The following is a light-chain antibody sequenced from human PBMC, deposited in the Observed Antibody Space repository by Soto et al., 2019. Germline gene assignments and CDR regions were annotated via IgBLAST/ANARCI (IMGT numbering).Light chain of an antibody. Sequence: DIPMTQSPSTLSASVGDRVTITCRASQSISTWLAWYQQKPGKAPNLLIYDASSLESGVPSRFSGSGSGTEFTLTISSLQPDDFATYYCQQYNSYWTFGQGTKVETK. CDR2: DAS. V-gene: IGKV1-5*01. CDR3: QQYNSYWT. CDR1: QSISTW. J-gene: IGKJ1*01.